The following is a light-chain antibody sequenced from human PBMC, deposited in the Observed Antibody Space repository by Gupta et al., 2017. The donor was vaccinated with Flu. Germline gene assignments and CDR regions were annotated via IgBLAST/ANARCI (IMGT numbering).Light chain of an antibody. V-gene: IGLV6-57*01. Sequence: KFMLTQPHSVSESPGKTVTISCTRSSGSIATNYVQWFQQRPGSSPTTVIYEDNHRLSGVPDRFSGSIASSSNSASLTISGLKTEDEADYYWQSYASVNSDVVFGGGTKLNVL. CDR3: QSYASVNSDVV. CDR1: SGSIATNY. J-gene: IGLJ2*01. CDR2: EDN.